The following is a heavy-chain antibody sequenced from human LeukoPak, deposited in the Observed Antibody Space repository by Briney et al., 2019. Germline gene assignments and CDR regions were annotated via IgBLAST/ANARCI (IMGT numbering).Heavy chain of an antibody. V-gene: IGHV1-18*01. J-gene: IGHJ4*02. CDR2: ISPYAGNT. CDR3: ARSYDFWSGYYPLDY. CDR1: GYTFTSYG. Sequence: GASVKVSCKASGYTFTSYGISWVRQAPGQGLEWVGWISPYAGNTNYAQKFQGRVIVTTDTSTSTAYMELRSLRSDDTAVYYCARSYDFWSGYYPLDYWGQGTLVTVSS. D-gene: IGHD3-3*01.